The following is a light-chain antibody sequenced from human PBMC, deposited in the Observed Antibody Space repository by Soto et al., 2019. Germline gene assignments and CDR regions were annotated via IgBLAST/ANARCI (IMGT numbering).Light chain of an antibody. Sequence: ETVLTQSPGTLSLSPGERATLSCRASQTVNGNYLGWYQQKPGQAPRLLIYGTSSRATGIPDRFSGSGSGTDFTLTISRLEPEDFAVDYCQQCGSLPGTFGQGTRV. CDR1: QTVNGNY. CDR3: QQCGSLPGT. CDR2: GTS. V-gene: IGKV3-20*01. J-gene: IGKJ1*01.